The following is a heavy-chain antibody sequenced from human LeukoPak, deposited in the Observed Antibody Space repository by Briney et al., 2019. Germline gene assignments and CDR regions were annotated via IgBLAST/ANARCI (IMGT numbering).Heavy chain of an antibody. D-gene: IGHD6-19*01. J-gene: IGHJ4*02. CDR2: IYYSGST. CDR1: GYSISSGYY. Sequence: SETLSLTCTVSGYSISSGYYWGWIRQPPGKGLEWIGSIYYSGSTYYNPSLKSRVTISVDTSKNQFSLKLSSVTAADTAVYYCARVEWGAVAFDYWGQGTLVTVSS. CDR3: ARVEWGAVAFDY. V-gene: IGHV4-38-2*02.